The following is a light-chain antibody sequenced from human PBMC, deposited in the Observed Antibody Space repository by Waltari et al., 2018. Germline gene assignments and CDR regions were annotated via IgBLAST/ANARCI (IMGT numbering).Light chain of an antibody. CDR1: QEISSNY. CDR2: GVS. J-gene: IGKJ2*01. CDR3: QQYDSLPT. Sequence: EIVLTQSPGTLSLSPGERATLSCSASQEISSNYLAWYQHRAGQAPRLLIYGVSTRATGIPDRISGSGSGTDYTLTISRLEPEDFAVYYCQQYDSLPTFGQGTKLEIK. V-gene: IGKV3-20*01.